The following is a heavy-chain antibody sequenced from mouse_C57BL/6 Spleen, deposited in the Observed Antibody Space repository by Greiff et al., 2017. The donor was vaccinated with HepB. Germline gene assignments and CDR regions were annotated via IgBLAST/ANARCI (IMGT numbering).Heavy chain of an antibody. CDR1: GYSFTGYY. D-gene: IGHD2-10*02. J-gene: IGHJ2*01. V-gene: IGHV1-42*01. CDR2: INPSTGGT. Sequence: EVQLQQSGPELVKPGASVKISCKASGYSFTGYYMNWVKQSPEKSLEWIGEINPSTGGTTYNQKFKAKATLTVDKSSSTAYMQLKSLTSEDSAVYYCARYGVWYLDYWGQGTTLTVSS. CDR3: ARYGVWYLDY.